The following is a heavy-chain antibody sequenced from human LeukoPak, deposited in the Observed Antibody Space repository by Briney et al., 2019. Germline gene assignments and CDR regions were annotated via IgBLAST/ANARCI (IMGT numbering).Heavy chain of an antibody. D-gene: IGHD2-8*01. V-gene: IGHV4-34*01. Sequence: SETLSLTCAVYGGSFSGYYWSWIRQPPGKGLEWIGEINHSGSTNYNPSLKSRVTISVDTSKNQFSLKLSSVTAADTAVCYCASYCTNGVCSTGFDYWGQGTLVTVSS. CDR3: ASYCTNGVCSTGFDY. CDR2: INHSGST. CDR1: GGSFSGYY. J-gene: IGHJ4*02.